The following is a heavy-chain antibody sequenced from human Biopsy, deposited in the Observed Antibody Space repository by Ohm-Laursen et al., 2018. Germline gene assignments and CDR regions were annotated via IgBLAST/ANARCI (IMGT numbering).Heavy chain of an antibody. CDR2: ISHTGYT. Sequence: GTLSLTWTVSGDSISSYYWSWIRQPPGKGLEWIGHISHTGYTSYKSSLKSRVTISLGTSRKHFSLRLTSLAAADTAVYYCARGSNEYGGLYFPHWGQGTLVTVSS. J-gene: IGHJ1*01. CDR1: GDSISSYY. V-gene: IGHV4-59*08. D-gene: IGHD4-23*01. CDR3: ARGSNEYGGLYFPH.